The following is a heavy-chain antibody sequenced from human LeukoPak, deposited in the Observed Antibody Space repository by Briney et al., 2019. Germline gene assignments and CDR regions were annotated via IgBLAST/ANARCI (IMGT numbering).Heavy chain of an antibody. CDR2: IYYSGST. J-gene: IGHJ6*02. CDR3: ARAYGYCSSTSCLYYYYGMDV. CDR1: GGSVSSGSYY. V-gene: IGHV4-61*01. Sequence: SETLSLTCTVSGGSVSSGSYYWSWIRQPPGKGLEWIGYIYYSGSTNYNPSLKSRVTISVDTSKNQFSLKLSSVTAADTAVYYCARAYGYCSSTSCLYYYYGMDVWGQGTTVTVSS. D-gene: IGHD2-2*03.